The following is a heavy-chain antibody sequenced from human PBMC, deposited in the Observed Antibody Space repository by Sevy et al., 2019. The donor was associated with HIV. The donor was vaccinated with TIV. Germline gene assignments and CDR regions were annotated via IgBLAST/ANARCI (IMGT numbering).Heavy chain of an antibody. CDR3: VRDGWNY. CDR1: EFTFSTST. D-gene: IGHD2-15*01. Sequence: GGSLRLSCAASEFTFSTSTMNWVRQAPGKGLEWVSLMTSSGSYILYADSVKGRFTISRDNAKNSVFLQMNSLRVEDTAVYYCVRDGWNYWGQGTLVTVSS. CDR2: MTSSGSYI. J-gene: IGHJ4*02. V-gene: IGHV3-21*01.